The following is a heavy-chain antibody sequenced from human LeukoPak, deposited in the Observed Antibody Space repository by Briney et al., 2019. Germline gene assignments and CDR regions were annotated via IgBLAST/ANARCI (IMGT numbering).Heavy chain of an antibody. Sequence: GGSLRLSCAASGFTFSSYAMSWVRQAPGKGLEWVSAISGSGGSTYSADSVKGRFTISRDNSKNTLYVQVNSLRAEDTAVYYCAKDGDDYYGSGSHVDYWGQGTLVTVSS. CDR2: ISGSGGST. D-gene: IGHD3-10*01. CDR1: GFTFSSYA. CDR3: AKDGDDYYGSGSHVDY. J-gene: IGHJ4*02. V-gene: IGHV3-23*01.